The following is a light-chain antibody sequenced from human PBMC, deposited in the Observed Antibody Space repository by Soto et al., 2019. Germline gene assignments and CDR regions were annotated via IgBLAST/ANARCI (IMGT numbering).Light chain of an antibody. CDR1: QSVSSSY. Sequence: EIVLTQSPGTLSFSPGERATLSCMASQSVSSSYLAWYQQKPGKAPRLLIYGASSRSTGIPDRFSGSGSGTDFNLTISSLEPEVFAVYYCQQDGSSPPLTFGGGTKVEIK. J-gene: IGKJ4*01. V-gene: IGKV3-20*01. CDR2: GAS. CDR3: QQDGSSPPLT.